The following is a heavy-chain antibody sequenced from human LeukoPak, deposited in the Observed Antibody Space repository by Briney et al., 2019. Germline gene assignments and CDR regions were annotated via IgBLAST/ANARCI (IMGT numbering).Heavy chain of an antibody. D-gene: IGHD1-26*01. J-gene: IGHJ6*03. Sequence: GGSLRLSCAASGFTFSSYAMHWVRQAPGKGLEWVAVISYDGSNKYYADSVKGRFTISRDNSKNSLYLQMNSLRAEDTAVYYCARDSGSYPPHYMDVWGKGTTVTVSS. CDR1: GFTFSSYA. V-gene: IGHV3-30*04. CDR2: ISYDGSNK. CDR3: ARDSGSYPPHYMDV.